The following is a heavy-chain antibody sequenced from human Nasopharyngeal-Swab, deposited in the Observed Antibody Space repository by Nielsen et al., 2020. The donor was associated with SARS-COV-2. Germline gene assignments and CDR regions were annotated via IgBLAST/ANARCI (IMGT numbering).Heavy chain of an antibody. Sequence: RQAPGRGLEWIGNIFYSGSDYYTPSLNGRATISVDTSKNQFSLNLDSVTAEDTAIYYCVRVSVDTGYRWFDPWGPGTLVTVSS. CDR3: VRVSVDTGYRWFDP. D-gene: IGHD3-9*01. V-gene: IGHV4-39*07. CDR2: IFYSGSD. J-gene: IGHJ5*02.